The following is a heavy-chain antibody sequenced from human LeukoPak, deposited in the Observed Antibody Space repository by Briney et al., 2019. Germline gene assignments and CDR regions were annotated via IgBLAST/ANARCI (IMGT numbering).Heavy chain of an antibody. J-gene: IGHJ4*02. CDR3: ARAGTHDYGDYEFDY. D-gene: IGHD4-17*01. V-gene: IGHV3-30-3*01. Sequence: TGGSLRLSCAASGFTFSSYAMHWVRQAPGKGLEWVAFISYDGSNKYYADSVKGRFTISRDNSENIVYLQMNNLRAEDTAVYYCARAGTHDYGDYEFDYWGQGTLVTVSS. CDR1: GFTFSSYA. CDR2: ISYDGSNK.